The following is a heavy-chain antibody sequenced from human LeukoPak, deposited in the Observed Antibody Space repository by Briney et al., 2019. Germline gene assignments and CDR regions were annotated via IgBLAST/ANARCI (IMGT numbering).Heavy chain of an antibody. CDR1: GFTFSSYG. CDR3: AKDAHSSSWYDRYFQH. V-gene: IGHV3-30*18. D-gene: IGHD6-13*01. CDR2: ISYDGSNK. Sequence: PGRSLRLSCAASGFTFSSYGMHWVRQAPGEGLEWVAVISYDGSNKYYADSVKGRFTISRDNSKNTLYLQMNSLRAEDTAVYYCAKDAHSSSWYDRYFQHWGQGTLVTVSS. J-gene: IGHJ1*01.